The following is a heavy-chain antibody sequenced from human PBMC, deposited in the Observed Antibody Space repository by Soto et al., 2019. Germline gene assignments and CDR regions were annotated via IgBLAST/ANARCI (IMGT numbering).Heavy chain of an antibody. CDR3: ARLDGSGSYWVY. CDR2: IDQSGST. D-gene: IGHD3-10*01. Sequence: PSETLSLTCAVYGGSFSGYYWNWLRQPPGEGLEWIGKIDQSGSTNYNPSLKSRVTMSVDTSRSQFSLKLTSVTAMDTAVYYCARLDGSGSYWVYWGQGTLVTVSS. V-gene: IGHV4-34*01. J-gene: IGHJ4*02. CDR1: GGSFSGYY.